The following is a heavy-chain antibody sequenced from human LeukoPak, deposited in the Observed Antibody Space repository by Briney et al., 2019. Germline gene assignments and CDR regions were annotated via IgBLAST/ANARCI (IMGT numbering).Heavy chain of an antibody. CDR2: ISYDGSNK. Sequence: GGSLRLSCAASGFTFSSYGMHWVRQAPGKGLEWVAVISYDGSNKYYADSVKGRFTISRDNSRNTLYLQMNSLRAEDTAVYYCAKDRGDYYDSSGYYSGGFDIWGQGTMVTVSS. CDR3: AKDRGDYYDSSGYYSGGFDI. D-gene: IGHD3-22*01. J-gene: IGHJ3*02. CDR1: GFTFSSYG. V-gene: IGHV3-30*18.